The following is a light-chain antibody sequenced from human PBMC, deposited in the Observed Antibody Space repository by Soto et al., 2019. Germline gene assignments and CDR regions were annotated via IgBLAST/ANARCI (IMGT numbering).Light chain of an antibody. J-gene: IGKJ4*01. Sequence: IRMTQSPATLSASVGDRDTITCRASQSISSWLAWYQQKPGEAPKLLIYKASSLESGVPSRFSGSGSGTDFTLTISSLEPEDFAVYYCQQRSNWPLTFGGGTKVDI. V-gene: IGKV1-5*03. CDR1: QSISSW. CDR3: QQRSNWPLT. CDR2: KAS.